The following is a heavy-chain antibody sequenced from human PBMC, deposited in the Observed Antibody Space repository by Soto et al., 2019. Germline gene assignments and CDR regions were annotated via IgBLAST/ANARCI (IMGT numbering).Heavy chain of an antibody. CDR2: IDWDDDK. J-gene: IGHJ5*02. D-gene: IGHD2-15*01. CDR1: GFSLSTSGMR. Sequence: GSGPTLVNPTQTLTLTCTFSGFSLSTSGMRVSWIRQPPGKALEWLARIDWDDDKFYSTSLKTRLTISKYTSKNQVVLIMTNMEPVDTATYYCARTQYGYCSAGSRHDAWGQGALV. V-gene: IGHV2-70*04. CDR3: ARTQYGYCSAGSRHDA.